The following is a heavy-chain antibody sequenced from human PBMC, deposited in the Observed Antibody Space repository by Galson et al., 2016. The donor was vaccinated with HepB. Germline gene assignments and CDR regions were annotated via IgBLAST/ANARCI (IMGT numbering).Heavy chain of an antibody. Sequence: SLRLSCAASGFTFSSYSMNWVRQAPGKGLEWVSCISTSSSYRYYADSVKGRFTISRDNAKNSLFLQMNSLRADDTAVYYCAKGAGGGIVVALPAYGLDVWGQGTTVTVSS. V-gene: IGHV3-21*01. D-gene: IGHD2-15*01. CDR1: GFTFSSYS. CDR3: AKGAGGGIVVALPAYGLDV. J-gene: IGHJ6*02. CDR2: ISTSSSYR.